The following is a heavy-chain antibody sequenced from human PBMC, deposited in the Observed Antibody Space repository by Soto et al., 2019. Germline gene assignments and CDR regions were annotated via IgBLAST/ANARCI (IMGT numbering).Heavy chain of an antibody. V-gene: IGHV3-33*01. Sequence: QVQLVESGGGVVQPGWSLRLSCAASGFTFSDYGMHWVRQAPGEGLEWVAVIWFDGSNEHYADSVKGRFTISRDNSKNTLYLQMYSLRAGDTDVYYCSRGSLYWSSTCCAYGMDVWGQGTTVTVSS. J-gene: IGHJ6*02. CDR2: IWFDGSNE. CDR1: GFTFSDYG. CDR3: SRGSLYWSSTCCAYGMDV. D-gene: IGHD1-26*01.